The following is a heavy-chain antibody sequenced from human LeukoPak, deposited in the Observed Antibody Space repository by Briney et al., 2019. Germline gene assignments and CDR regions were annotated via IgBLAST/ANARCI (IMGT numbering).Heavy chain of an antibody. Sequence: GGSLRLSCAASGFTFSSYWMHWVRQGPGKGLVWVSRINTDGSSTNYADSVQGRFTIFRDNAKNTLHLQMNSLRAEDTAVYYCTRGLLGIDYWGQGTLVTVSS. CDR2: INTDGSST. CDR3: TRGLLGIDY. CDR1: GFTFSSYW. D-gene: IGHD2-8*02. J-gene: IGHJ4*02. V-gene: IGHV3-74*01.